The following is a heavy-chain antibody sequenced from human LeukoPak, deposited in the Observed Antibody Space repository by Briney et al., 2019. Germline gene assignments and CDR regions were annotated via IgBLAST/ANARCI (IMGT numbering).Heavy chain of an antibody. V-gene: IGHV5-51*01. CDR2: IYPVDSDT. J-gene: IGHJ3*02. CDR3: ARLSSLGDAFDI. D-gene: IGHD5/OR15-5a*01. CDR1: GYNFTTFW. Sequence: GESLEISCQTSGYNFTTFWIGWVRQMPGKGLEWMGIIYPVDSDTRYSPSFQGQVTISADKSISTAYLQWSSLKASDTAMYYCARLSSLGDAFDIWGQGTMVTVSP.